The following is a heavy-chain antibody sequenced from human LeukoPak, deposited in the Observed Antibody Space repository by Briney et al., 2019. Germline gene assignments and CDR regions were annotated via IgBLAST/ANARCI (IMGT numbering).Heavy chain of an antibody. V-gene: IGHV6-1*01. CDR1: GDSVSSNSAA. J-gene: IGHJ6*02. D-gene: IGHD5-18*01. Sequence: SQTLSLTCAISGDSVSSNSAAWNWIRQSPSRGLEWLGRTYYRSKWYNDYAVSVKSRITINPDTSKNQFSLQLNSVTPEDTAVYYCARNFGYGPRYYCYGMDVWGQGTTVTVSS. CDR3: ARNFGYGPRYYCYGMDV. CDR2: TYYRSKWYN.